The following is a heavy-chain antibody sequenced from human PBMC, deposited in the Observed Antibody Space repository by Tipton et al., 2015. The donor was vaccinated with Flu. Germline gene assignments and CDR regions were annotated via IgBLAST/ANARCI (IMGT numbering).Heavy chain of an antibody. Sequence: TLSLTCTVSGGSISSYYWSWIRQPPGKGLEWIGYIYYSGSTNYNPSLKSRVTISVDTSKNQFSLKLSSVTAADTAVYYCARVWSSSSWSQDWYFDLWGRGTLVTVSS. V-gene: IGHV4-59*01. CDR1: GGSISSYY. J-gene: IGHJ2*01. CDR3: ARVWSSSSWSQDWYFDL. D-gene: IGHD6-13*01. CDR2: IYYSGST.